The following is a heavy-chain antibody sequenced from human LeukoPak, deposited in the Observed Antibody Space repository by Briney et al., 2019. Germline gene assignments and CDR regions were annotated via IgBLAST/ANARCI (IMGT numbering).Heavy chain of an antibody. CDR3: ASPRRTTVQWAAGYYFPY. CDR2: INHSGST. CDR1: GGSFSGYY. J-gene: IGHJ4*01. D-gene: IGHD4-17*01. V-gene: IGHV4-34*01. Sequence: SETLSLTCAFYGGSFSGYYWSWIRQPPGKGLEWIGEINHSGSTNYNPSLKSRVTISVDTSKNQFSLKLSSVTAADPAVYYCASPRRTTVQWAAGYYFPYSGQGTLVTVS.